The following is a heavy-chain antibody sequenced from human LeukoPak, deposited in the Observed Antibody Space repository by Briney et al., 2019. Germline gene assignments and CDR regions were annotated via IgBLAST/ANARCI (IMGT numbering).Heavy chain of an antibody. J-gene: IGHJ4*02. V-gene: IGHV3-48*04. Sequence: PGGSLRLSCAASGFTVSSNYMSWVRQAPGKGPEWVSYISSSSSTIYYADSVKGRFTISRDNAKNSLYLQMNSLRAEDTAVYYCARDWAAAGFFDYWGQGTLVTVSS. CDR1: GFTVSSNY. CDR2: ISSSSSTI. D-gene: IGHD6-13*01. CDR3: ARDWAAAGFFDY.